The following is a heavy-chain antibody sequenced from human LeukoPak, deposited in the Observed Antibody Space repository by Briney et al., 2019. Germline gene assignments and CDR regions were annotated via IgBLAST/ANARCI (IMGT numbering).Heavy chain of an antibody. V-gene: IGHV3-23*01. CDR1: DFSFITYA. CDR3: AKENSLEDYFDY. CDR2: ITGRGDAT. Sequence: GGSLRLSCAGSDFSFITYAMSWVRQAPGKGLEWVSTITGRGDATYYADSMKGRFTISRDNSKNTLYLQMNSLRAEDTAVYYCAKENSLEDYFDYWGQGTLVTVSS. J-gene: IGHJ4*02. D-gene: IGHD2/OR15-2a*01.